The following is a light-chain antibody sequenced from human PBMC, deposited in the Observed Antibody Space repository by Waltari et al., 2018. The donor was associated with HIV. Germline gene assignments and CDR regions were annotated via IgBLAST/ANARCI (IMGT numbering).Light chain of an antibody. Sequence: QSVLTQPPSASGTPGQRVTIPCSGSGSNIGSNTVHWYQHSPATAPTLLTYTNNQRPSGVPDRFSGSKSGTSASLAISGLQSEDEADYYCAAWDDSLNGQGVFGGGTKLTVL. CDR3: AAWDDSLNGQGV. J-gene: IGLJ2*01. CDR2: TNN. V-gene: IGLV1-44*01. CDR1: GSNIGSNT.